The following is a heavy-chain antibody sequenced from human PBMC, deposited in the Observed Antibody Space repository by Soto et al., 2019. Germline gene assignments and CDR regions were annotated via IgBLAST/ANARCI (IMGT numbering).Heavy chain of an antibody. CDR1: GFTFSSYE. J-gene: IGHJ4*02. Sequence: ESGGGLVQPGGSLRLSCAASGFTFSSYEMNWVRQAPGKGLEWVSYISSSGSTIYYADSVKGRFTISRDNAKNSLYLQMNSLRAEDTAVYYCARDYDYVWGSPCYFDYWGQGTLVTVSS. D-gene: IGHD3-16*01. CDR2: ISSSGSTI. V-gene: IGHV3-48*03. CDR3: ARDYDYVWGSPCYFDY.